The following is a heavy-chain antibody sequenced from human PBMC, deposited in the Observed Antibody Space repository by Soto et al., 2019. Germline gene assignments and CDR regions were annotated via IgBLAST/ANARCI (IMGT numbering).Heavy chain of an antibody. D-gene: IGHD4-17*01. V-gene: IGHV1-3*01. Sequence: QVQLVQSGAEVKKPGASVKVSCKASGYTFTSYAMHWVRQAPGQRLEWMGWINAGNGNTKYSQKCQGRGTITRVTSASTADMELSSLRSEDTAVYCWERAAVYAPGHPWGQGTLVTVSS. J-gene: IGHJ5*02. CDR1: GYTFTSYA. CDR3: ERAAVYAPGHP. CDR2: INAGNGNT.